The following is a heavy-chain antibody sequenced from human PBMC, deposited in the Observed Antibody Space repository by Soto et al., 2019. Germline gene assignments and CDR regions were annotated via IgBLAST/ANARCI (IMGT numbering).Heavy chain of an antibody. CDR3: ARHSWTWSHDDY. CDR1: GYTFTTSW. V-gene: IGHV5-10-1*01. J-gene: IGHJ4*02. Sequence: GESLKISCKGSGYTFTTSWISWVRQMPGKGLEWMGRIDPRDSQTNYSPSFRGHVTISVDKSISTAFLQWSSLKASDTAIYYCARHSWTWSHDDYWGQGTLVTVSS. D-gene: IGHD3-3*02. CDR2: IDPRDSQT.